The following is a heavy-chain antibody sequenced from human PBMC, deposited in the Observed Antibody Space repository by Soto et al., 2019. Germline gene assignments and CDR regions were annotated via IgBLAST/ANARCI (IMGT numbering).Heavy chain of an antibody. J-gene: IGHJ3*02. D-gene: IGHD3-22*01. Sequence: RGSLKISCKASGYSFSFYWIGWVRQMPGKGLEWMAIMYPDDSDIRYSPSFEAHVTISADKSTSTAFLQWSSLKASDTAMYYCATAYVYDFENSNYYRDAFDIWGQGTLVTVSS. V-gene: IGHV5-51*01. CDR2: MYPDDSDI. CDR1: GYSFSFYW. CDR3: ATAYVYDFENSNYYRDAFDI.